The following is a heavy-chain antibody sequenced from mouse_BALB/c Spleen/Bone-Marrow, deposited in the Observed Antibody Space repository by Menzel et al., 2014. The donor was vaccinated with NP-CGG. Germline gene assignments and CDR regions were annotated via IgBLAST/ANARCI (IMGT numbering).Heavy chain of an antibody. D-gene: IGHD1-2*01. CDR2: ISNGGGST. CDR3: ARRYDYGYGPFAY. CDR1: GSTFSSYT. V-gene: IGHV5-12-2*01. J-gene: IGHJ3*01. Sequence: EVQLQESGGGLVQPGGSLKLSCAASGSTFSSYTMSWVRQTPEKRLEWVAYISNGGGSTYYPDTVKGRFTISRDNAKNTLYLQMSSLKSEDTAMYYCARRYDYGYGPFAYWGQGTLVTVSA.